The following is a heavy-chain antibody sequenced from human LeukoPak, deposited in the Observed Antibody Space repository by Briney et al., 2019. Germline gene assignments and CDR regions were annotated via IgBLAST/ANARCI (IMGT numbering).Heavy chain of an antibody. D-gene: IGHD3-10*01. CDR1: GGSISSGDYY. CDR3: ARELLWFGELPFNYFDY. J-gene: IGHJ4*02. CDR2: IFYSGST. V-gene: IGHV4-30-4*01. Sequence: PSETLSLTCTVSGGSISSGDYYWSWIRQPPGKGLEWIGYIFYSGSTYYNPSLKSRVTISVDTSKNQFSLKLSSVTAADTAVYYCARELLWFGELPFNYFDYWGQGTLVTVSS.